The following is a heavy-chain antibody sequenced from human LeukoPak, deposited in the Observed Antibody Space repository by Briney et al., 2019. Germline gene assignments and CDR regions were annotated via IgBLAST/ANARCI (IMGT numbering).Heavy chain of an antibody. CDR3: ARWGKYYYDSSGYYY. V-gene: IGHV1-2*02. J-gene: IGHJ4*02. CDR2: IHPNSGGT. Sequence: ASVKGSCKASGYTFTGYYMHWVRQAPGQGLEWMGWIHPNSGGTKYAQRFQGRVTVTRDTSISTVYMELSRLRSDDTAVYYCARWGKYYYDSSGYYYWGQGTLVSVSS. CDR1: GYTFTGYY. D-gene: IGHD3-22*01.